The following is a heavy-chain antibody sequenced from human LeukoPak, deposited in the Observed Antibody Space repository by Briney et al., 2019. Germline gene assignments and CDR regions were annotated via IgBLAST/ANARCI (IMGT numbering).Heavy chain of an antibody. D-gene: IGHD6-13*01. Sequence: PGGSLRLSCAASGFTFSSYGMHWVRQAPGKGLEWVAFIRYDGSNKYYADSVRGRFTISRDNSKNTLYLQMNSLRAEDTAVYYCAKLAAAGIAAAGDDALTFDYWGQGTLVTVSS. CDR3: AKLAAAGIAAAGDDALTFDY. CDR1: GFTFSSYG. CDR2: IRYDGSNK. V-gene: IGHV3-30*02. J-gene: IGHJ4*02.